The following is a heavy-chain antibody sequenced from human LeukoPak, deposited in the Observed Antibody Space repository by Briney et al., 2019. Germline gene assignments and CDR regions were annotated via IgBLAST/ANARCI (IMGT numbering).Heavy chain of an antibody. Sequence: SQTLSLTCTVSGGSISSGDYYWSWIRQPPGKGLEWIGYIYYSGSTYYNPSLKSRVTISVDTSKNQFSLKLSSVTAADTAVYYCARDKPGPIYCSGGSCYSGKRDDAFDIWGQGTMVTVSS. CDR1: GGSISSGDYY. CDR2: IYYSGST. CDR3: ARDKPGPIYCSGGSCYSGKRDDAFDI. D-gene: IGHD2-15*01. V-gene: IGHV4-30-4*01. J-gene: IGHJ3*02.